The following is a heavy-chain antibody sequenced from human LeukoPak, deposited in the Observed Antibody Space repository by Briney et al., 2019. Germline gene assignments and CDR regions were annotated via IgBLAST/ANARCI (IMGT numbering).Heavy chain of an antibody. Sequence: GGSLRLSCAASGFTFSSYAMSWVRQAPGKGLEWVSAISGSGGSTYYADSVKGRFTISRDNSKNTLYLQMNSLRAEDTAVYYCAKDGVRYSSGWYSFDYWGQGTLVTVSS. J-gene: IGHJ4*02. D-gene: IGHD6-19*01. CDR2: ISGSGGST. CDR1: GFTFSSYA. CDR3: AKDGVRYSSGWYSFDY. V-gene: IGHV3-23*01.